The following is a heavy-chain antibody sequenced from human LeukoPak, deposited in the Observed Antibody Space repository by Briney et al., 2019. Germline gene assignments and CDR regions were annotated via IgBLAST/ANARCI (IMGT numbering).Heavy chain of an antibody. Sequence: GGSLRLSCAASGFTFRNYWMRWVRQAPGKGLEWVASIKEDGSEKYYVDSVKGRFTISRDNAKNSLYLQMNSLRAEDTAVYYCARNSNRYMDVWGKGTTVTVSS. J-gene: IGHJ6*03. CDR2: IKEDGSEK. V-gene: IGHV3-7*01. CDR1: GFTFRNYW. D-gene: IGHD1-7*01. CDR3: ARNSNRYMDV.